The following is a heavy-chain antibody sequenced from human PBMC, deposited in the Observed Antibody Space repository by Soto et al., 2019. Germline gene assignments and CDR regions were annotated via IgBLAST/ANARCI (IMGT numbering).Heavy chain of an antibody. CDR3: VKDRSRGYRYGLVY. V-gene: IGHV3-30*18. Sequence: QVQLVESGGGVVQPGRSLRLSCAASGFTFSNYGMHWVRQAPGKGLEWVAVISYDGSNKYYADSVKGRFTISRDNSKNTLYLQMNSLRAEDTAVYYCVKDRSRGYRYGLVYWGQGTLVTVSS. D-gene: IGHD3-16*02. J-gene: IGHJ4*02. CDR2: ISYDGSNK. CDR1: GFTFSNYG.